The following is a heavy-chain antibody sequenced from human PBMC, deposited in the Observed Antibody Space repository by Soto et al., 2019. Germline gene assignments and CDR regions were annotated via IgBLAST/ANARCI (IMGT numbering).Heavy chain of an antibody. D-gene: IGHD2-15*01. CDR1: GFTFSDYY. J-gene: IGHJ4*02. Sequence: GGSLRLSCAASGFTFSDYYMSWIRQAPGKGLEWVSYISSSGSTIYYADSVKGRFTISRDNAKNSLYLQMNSLRAEDTAVYYCAGVQLYCSGGSCYSGPIYYFDYWGQGTLVTVSS. V-gene: IGHV3-11*01. CDR3: AGVQLYCSGGSCYSGPIYYFDY. CDR2: ISSSGSTI.